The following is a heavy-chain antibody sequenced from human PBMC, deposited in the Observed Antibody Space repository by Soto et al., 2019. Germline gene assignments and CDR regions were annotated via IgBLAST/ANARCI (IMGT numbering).Heavy chain of an antibody. CDR1: GFTFDDYA. CDR2: ISWNSGSI. V-gene: IGHV3-9*01. D-gene: IGHD3-10*01. Sequence: GGSLRLSCAASGFTFDDYAMHWVRQAPGKGLEWVSGISWNSGSIGYADSVKGRFTISRDNAKNSLYLQMNSLRAEDTALYYCAKERFGELLYYFDYWGQGTLVTVSS. CDR3: AKERFGELLYYFDY. J-gene: IGHJ4*02.